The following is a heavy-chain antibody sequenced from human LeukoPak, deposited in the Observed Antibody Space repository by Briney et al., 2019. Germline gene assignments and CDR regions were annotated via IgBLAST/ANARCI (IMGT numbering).Heavy chain of an antibody. J-gene: IGHJ1*01. CDR3: AKDYTGNSEYFQH. D-gene: IGHD1-7*01. Sequence: GRSLRLSCAASGFTFSSYAMHWVRQAPGKGLEWVSAISGSGGSTYYADSVKGRFTISRDNSKNTLYLQMNSLRAEDTAVYYCAKDYTGNSEYFQHWGQGTLVTVSS. CDR2: ISGSGGST. V-gene: IGHV3-23*01. CDR1: GFTFSSYA.